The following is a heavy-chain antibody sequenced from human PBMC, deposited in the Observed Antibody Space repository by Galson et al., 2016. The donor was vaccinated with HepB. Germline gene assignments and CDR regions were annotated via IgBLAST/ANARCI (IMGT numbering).Heavy chain of an antibody. J-gene: IGHJ4*02. Sequence: SLRLSCAASGFTFSDYYMSWIRQAPGKGLEWVSYISSSGSTMFYADSVKGRFTISRDNARNSLFLQMNSLGADDTAVYYCARAVGYSGYDYVDYWGQGTLVTVSS. D-gene: IGHD5-12*01. CDR3: ARAVGYSGYDYVDY. CDR2: ISSSGSTM. CDR1: GFTFSDYY. V-gene: IGHV3-11*04.